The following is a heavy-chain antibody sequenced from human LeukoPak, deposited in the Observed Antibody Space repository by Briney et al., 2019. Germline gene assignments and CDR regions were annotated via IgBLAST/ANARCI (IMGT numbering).Heavy chain of an antibody. CDR1: GYTFTGYY. CDR2: INPNSGGT. CDR3: ARASYYDFNRMTFDI. V-gene: IGHV1-2*02. D-gene: IGHD3-3*01. Sequence: ASVKVSCKASGYTFTGYYMHWVRQAPGQGLEWMGWINPNSGGTNYAQKFQGRVTMTRDTSISTAYMELSWLRSDDTAVYYCARASYYDFNRMTFDIWGQGTMVTVSS. J-gene: IGHJ3*02.